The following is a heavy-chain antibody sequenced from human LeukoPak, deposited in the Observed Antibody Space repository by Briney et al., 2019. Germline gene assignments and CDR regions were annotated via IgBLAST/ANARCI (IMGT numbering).Heavy chain of an antibody. V-gene: IGHV3-23*01. CDR2: ISGSGGGT. CDR3: AKAQNYDFWSGSSGDAFDI. Sequence: PGGSLRLSCAASGFTFSNYAMAWVRQAPGRGLEWVSSISGSGGGTYYADSVEGRFTISRDNSKNTLYLQMNSLRAEDTAVYYCAKAQNYDFWSGSSGDAFDIWGQGTMVTVSS. D-gene: IGHD3-3*01. J-gene: IGHJ3*02. CDR1: GFTFSNYA.